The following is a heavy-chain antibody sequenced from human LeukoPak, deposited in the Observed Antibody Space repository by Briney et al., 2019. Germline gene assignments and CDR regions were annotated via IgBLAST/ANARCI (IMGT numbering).Heavy chain of an antibody. Sequence: PGGSLRLSCAASGFTFSDYYMSWIRQAPGKGLEWVSCITSNIYTYYADSVRGRFTISRDNSQNSVYLVMNSLRAEDTAAYYCARERDTSMVALDSWGQGTLVTVSS. CDR3: ARERDTSMVALDS. J-gene: IGHJ4*02. V-gene: IGHV3-69-1*01. CDR1: GFTFSDYY. D-gene: IGHD5-18*01. CDR2: ITSNIYT.